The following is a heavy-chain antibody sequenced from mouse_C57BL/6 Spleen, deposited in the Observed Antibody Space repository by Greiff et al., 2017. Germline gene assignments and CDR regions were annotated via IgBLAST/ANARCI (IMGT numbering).Heavy chain of an antibody. D-gene: IGHD2-5*01. CDR2: IYIGNGYT. J-gene: IGHJ3*01. V-gene: IGHV1-58*01. CDR1: GYTFPSYG. CDR3: ATYYSNSFAY. Sequence: VQLKESGAELVRPGSSVMMSCKTSGYTFPSYGLNWVKQRLGPGLEWIGYIYIGNGYTEYNSKFKGKATLTSDTSSSTAYIQLSSLTSYDAAIYFCATYYSNSFAYWGQGTLVTVSA.